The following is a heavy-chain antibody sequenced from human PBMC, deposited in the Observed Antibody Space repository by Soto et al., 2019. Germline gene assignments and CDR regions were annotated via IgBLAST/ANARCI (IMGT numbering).Heavy chain of an antibody. CDR1: GYTFTSYG. CDR2: ISAYNGNT. D-gene: IGHD5-12*01. J-gene: IGHJ6*03. Sequence: SVKVSCKASGYTFTSYGISWVRQAPGQGLEWMGWISAYNGNTNYAQKLQGRVTMTTDTSTITAYMELRSLRSDDTAVFYFARVIWWLRGYYYYYYMDVWGKGTTVTVSS. CDR3: ARVIWWLRGYYYYYYMDV. V-gene: IGHV1-18*01.